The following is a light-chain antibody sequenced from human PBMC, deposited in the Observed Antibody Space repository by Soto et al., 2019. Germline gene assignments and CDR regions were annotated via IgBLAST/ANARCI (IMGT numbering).Light chain of an antibody. CDR1: SSDVGGYNY. J-gene: IGLJ1*01. Sequence: QSALTQPASVSGSPGQSITISCTGTSSDVGGYNYVSWYQQHPGKAPKLMIYEVSNRPSGVSNRFSGSKSGNTASLTISGPQAEDESDYYSSSSTSSSPYVFGTGTKLTVL. CDR3: SSSTSSSPYV. V-gene: IGLV2-14*01. CDR2: EVS.